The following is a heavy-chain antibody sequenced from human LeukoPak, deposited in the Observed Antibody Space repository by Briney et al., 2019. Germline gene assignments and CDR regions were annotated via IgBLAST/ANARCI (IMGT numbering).Heavy chain of an antibody. Sequence: SETLSLTCAVYGGSFSGYYWSWIRQPPGKGLEWIGEINHSGSTNYNPSLKSRVTISVDTSKNQFSLKLSSVTAADTAVYYCAKVPWLVFGIDYWGQGTLVTVSS. V-gene: IGHV4-34*01. CDR3: AKVPWLVFGIDY. D-gene: IGHD6-19*01. CDR2: INHSGST. CDR1: GGSFSGYY. J-gene: IGHJ4*02.